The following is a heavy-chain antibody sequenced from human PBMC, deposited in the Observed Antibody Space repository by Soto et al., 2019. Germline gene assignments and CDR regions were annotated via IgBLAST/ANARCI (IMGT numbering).Heavy chain of an antibody. CDR3: AIASVGNGLFAMDV. V-gene: IGHV1-18*01. CDR2: ISPHNGNT. J-gene: IGHJ6*02. CDR1: GYTFTTSG. D-gene: IGHD2-21*01. Sequence: QVQLVQSGAEVKTPGSSVKVSCKASGYTFTTSGISWVRQAPGQGLEWMGWISPHNGNTNYAQKLQGRVTITTDTSTSTAYMEMKILRSDDTAVYYCAIASVGNGLFAMDVWGQGTTVTVSS.